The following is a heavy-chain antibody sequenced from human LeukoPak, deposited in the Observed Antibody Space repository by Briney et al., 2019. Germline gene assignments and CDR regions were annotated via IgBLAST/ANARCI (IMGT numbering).Heavy chain of an antibody. D-gene: IGHD3-22*01. CDR2: IIPIFGTA. V-gene: IGHV1-69*06. Sequence: SVKVSCKASGGTFSSYAISWVRQAPGQGLEWMGGIIPIFGTANYAQKFQGRVTITADKSTSTAYMELSSLRSEDTAVYYCACYDSSVYRPKNWFAPGAKEPW. CDR3: ACYDSSVYRPKNWFAP. J-gene: IGHJ5*01. CDR1: GGTFSSYA.